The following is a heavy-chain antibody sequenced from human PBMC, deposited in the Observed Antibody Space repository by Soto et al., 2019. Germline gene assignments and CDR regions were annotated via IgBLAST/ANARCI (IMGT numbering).Heavy chain of an antibody. J-gene: IGHJ4*02. CDR3: AKERSTYNDY. D-gene: IGHD1-20*01. CDR2: ISYDGSNK. Sequence: QVQLVESGGGVVQPGRSLRLSCAASGFSFSNYVMHWVRQAPGKGLEWVAVISYDGSNKYYADSVKGRFTISRDNSKNTLYLQRNSLRAEDTAVYYCAKERSTYNDYWGQGTLVTVSS. V-gene: IGHV3-30*18. CDR1: GFSFSNYV.